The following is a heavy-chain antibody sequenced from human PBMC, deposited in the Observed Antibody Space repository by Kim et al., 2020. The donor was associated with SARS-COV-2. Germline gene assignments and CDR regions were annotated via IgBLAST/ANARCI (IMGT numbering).Heavy chain of an antibody. CDR3: AKVVWDYSGMDV. V-gene: IGHV3-23*01. D-gene: IGHD1-26*01. J-gene: IGHJ6*02. Sequence: GGSLRLSCAASGFSFTCCAMTWVRQAPGKGLEWVSSISHDGRSSHYADSVKGRFTISRDDSKTTLYLQLNSLRGEDTAVYYCAKVVWDYSGMDVWGQGTT. CDR2: ISHDGRSS. CDR1: GFSFTCCA.